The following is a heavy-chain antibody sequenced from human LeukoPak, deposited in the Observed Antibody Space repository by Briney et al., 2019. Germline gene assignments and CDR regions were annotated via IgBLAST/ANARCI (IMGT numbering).Heavy chain of an antibody. D-gene: IGHD2-15*01. CDR2: IYYTGNT. CDR1: CVSISSSYSY. V-gene: IGHV4-39*01. J-gene: IGHJ4*02. Sequence: SETLSLICTVCCVSISSSYSYWGWIRQPPGRGLERIGSIYYTGNTHYNASLKSQVSLTIVTSQNLFSLELPDVTADDTAVYYGARGGWNKFDYGGQGTLVTVSS. CDR3: ARGGWNKFDY.